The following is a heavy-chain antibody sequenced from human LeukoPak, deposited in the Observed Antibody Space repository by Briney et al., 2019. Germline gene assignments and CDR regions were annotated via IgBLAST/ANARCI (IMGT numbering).Heavy chain of an antibody. CDR1: GFTFSSYS. D-gene: IGHD6-13*01. V-gene: IGHV3-21*01. CDR2: IISSSSYI. CDR3: ARLIAAAAGGAFDI. Sequence: GGSLRLSCAASGFTFSSYSMNWVRQAPGKGLEWVSSIISSSSYIYYADSVKGRFTISRDNAKNSLYLQMNSLRTEDTAVYYCARLIAAAAGGAFDIWGEGTMVTVSS. J-gene: IGHJ3*02.